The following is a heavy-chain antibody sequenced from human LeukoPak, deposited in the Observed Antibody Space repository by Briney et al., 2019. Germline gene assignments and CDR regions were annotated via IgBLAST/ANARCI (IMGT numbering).Heavy chain of an antibody. CDR2: ISYDGSNK. J-gene: IGHJ4*02. CDR3: AKASGGKYYDSSGSDVLRPPIDY. CDR1: GFTFSSYG. D-gene: IGHD3-22*01. Sequence: GGSLRLSCAASGFTFSSYGMHWVRQAPGKGLEWVAVISYDGSNKYYADSVKGRFTISRDNSKNTLYLQMNSLRAEDTAVYYCAKASGGKYYDSSGSDVLRPPIDYWGQGTLVTVSS. V-gene: IGHV3-30*18.